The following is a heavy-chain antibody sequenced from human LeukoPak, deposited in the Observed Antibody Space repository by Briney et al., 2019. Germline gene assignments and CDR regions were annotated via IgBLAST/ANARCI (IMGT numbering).Heavy chain of an antibody. CDR3: ARDIGDYYGSGSYWLL. J-gene: IGHJ4*02. V-gene: IGHV1-2*02. Sequence: SVKVSCKASGYSFIDYYIHWVRQAPGQGLEWMGWVNPHSGGTKFAQKFQGRVTMTRDTSINTAYMEVSSLRSDDTAVYYCARDIGDYYGSGSYWLLWGQGTLVTVAS. D-gene: IGHD3-10*01. CDR2: VNPHSGGT. CDR1: GYSFIDYY.